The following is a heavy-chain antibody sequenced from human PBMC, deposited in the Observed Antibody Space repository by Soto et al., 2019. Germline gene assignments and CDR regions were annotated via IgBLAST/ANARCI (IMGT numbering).Heavy chain of an antibody. Sequence: PSETRSLTCSVSGRSMSSNYWSWIRQFPDKGLEWLGYVFYGGTDYNPSLGGRVSMSVETSKSQFSLKLTSVTAADTAVYYCASYRGALYFESWGPGILVTVSS. V-gene: IGHV4-59*01. CDR1: GRSMSSNY. J-gene: IGHJ4*02. CDR2: VFYGGT. CDR3: ASYRGALYFES. D-gene: IGHD3-16*01.